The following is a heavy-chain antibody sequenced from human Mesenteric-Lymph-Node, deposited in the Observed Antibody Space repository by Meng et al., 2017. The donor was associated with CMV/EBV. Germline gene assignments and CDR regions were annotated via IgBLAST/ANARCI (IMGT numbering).Heavy chain of an antibody. Sequence: GGSLRLSCTASGFTFSSYAMSWVRQAPGKGLEWVSAISGSGDSTHCADSVKGRFTTSRDNSKNTLYLQMNSLRAEDTAVYYCAKDYYYVSGSPYYYYGMDVWGQGTTVTVSS. V-gene: IGHV3-23*01. CDR2: ISGSGDST. CDR3: AKDYYYVSGSPYYYYGMDV. J-gene: IGHJ6*02. CDR1: GFTFSSYA. D-gene: IGHD3-10*01.